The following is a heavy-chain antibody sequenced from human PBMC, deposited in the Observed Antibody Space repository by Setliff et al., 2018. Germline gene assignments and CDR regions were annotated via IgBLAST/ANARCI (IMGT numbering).Heavy chain of an antibody. J-gene: IGHJ4*02. CDR1: GGSISSSSYY. D-gene: IGHD5-12*01. Sequence: SETLSLTCTVSGGSISSSSYYWGWIRQPPGKGLEWIGSIYCSGSTYYNPSLKSRVTISVDTSKNQFSLKLSSVTAADTAVYYCARQDSGWFDYWGQGTLVTVSS. CDR3: ARQDSGWFDY. CDR2: IYCSGST. V-gene: IGHV4-39*01.